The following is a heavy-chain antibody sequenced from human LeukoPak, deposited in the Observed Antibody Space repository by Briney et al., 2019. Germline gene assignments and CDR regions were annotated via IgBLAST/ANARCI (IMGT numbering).Heavy chain of an antibody. V-gene: IGHV4-30-4*07. D-gene: IGHD2-15*01. CDR1: GGSISSGGYS. CDR2: IYYSGST. J-gene: IGHJ5*02. Sequence: SETLSLTCTVSGGSISSGGYSWSWIRQPPGKGLEWIGYIYYSGSTYYNPSLKSRITMSVGTSNNQFSLKLISVTAADTAVYYCARLDCSGGSCLTNWFDPRGQGTLVTVSS. CDR3: ARLDCSGGSCLTNWFDP.